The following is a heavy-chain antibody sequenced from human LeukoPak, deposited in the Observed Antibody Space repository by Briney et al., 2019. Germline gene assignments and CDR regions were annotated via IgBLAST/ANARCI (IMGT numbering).Heavy chain of an antibody. D-gene: IGHD3-10*01. Sequence: SQTLSLTCTVSGGSISSGSYYWSWIRQPAGKGLEWIGRIYTSGSTNYNPSLKSRVTISVDTSKNQFSLKLSSVTAADTAVYYCARRFRGFDIWGQGTMVTVSS. J-gene: IGHJ3*02. V-gene: IGHV4-61*02. CDR1: GGSISSGSYY. CDR3: ARRFRGFDI. CDR2: IYTSGST.